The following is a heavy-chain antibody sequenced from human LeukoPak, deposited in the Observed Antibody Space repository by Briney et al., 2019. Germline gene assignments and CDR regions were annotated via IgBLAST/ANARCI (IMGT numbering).Heavy chain of an antibody. CDR2: ISYDGSNK. V-gene: IGHV3-30-3*01. J-gene: IGHJ4*02. CDR3: AHSSVSFDY. Sequence: PWRSLRLSCAASGFTFSSYAMHWVRQAPGKWLEWVAVISYDGSNKYYADSVKGRFTISRDNSKNTLYLQKNSLRAEDTAVYYCAHSSVSFDYWGQGTLVTVSS. D-gene: IGHD3-22*01. CDR1: GFTFSSYA.